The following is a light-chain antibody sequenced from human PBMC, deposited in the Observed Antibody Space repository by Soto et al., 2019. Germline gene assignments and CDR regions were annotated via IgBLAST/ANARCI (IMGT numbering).Light chain of an antibody. J-gene: IGKJ4*01. CDR2: DAS. CDR1: QTVSSY. Sequence: EIVLTQSPATLSLSPGERATLSCRASQTVSSYLAWYQQKPGQAPRLLIYDASNRATGIPARFSGSGSGTEFTLTISSLQSEDFAVYYCQQFNNWPLTFGGGTKVDI. CDR3: QQFNNWPLT. V-gene: IGKV3-11*01.